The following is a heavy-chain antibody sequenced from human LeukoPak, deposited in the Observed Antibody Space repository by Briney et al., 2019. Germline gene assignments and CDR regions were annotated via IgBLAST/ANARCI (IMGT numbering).Heavy chain of an antibody. Sequence: PGGSLRLSCVASGFTFSNFGMSWIRQPPGKGLEWIGYIYYSGGTNYNPSLKSRVTISVDTSKNQFSLKLSSVTAADTAVYYYARRQPKIDSSGFDYWGQGTLVTVSS. CDR3: ARRQPKIDSSGFDY. J-gene: IGHJ4*02. D-gene: IGHD3-22*01. V-gene: IGHV4-59*08. CDR1: GFTFSNFG. CDR2: IYYSGGT.